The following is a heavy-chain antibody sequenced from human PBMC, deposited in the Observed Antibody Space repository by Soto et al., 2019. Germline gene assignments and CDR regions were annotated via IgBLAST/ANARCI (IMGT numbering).Heavy chain of an antibody. Sequence: EVRLVESGGNLLQPGGSLRLSCAASGFTFSTYGMNWVRQAPEKGLEWVSYISSTGSLTQYADSVNGRFTISRDNGKNSLYLQMSSLRVEDTAVYYCVRGGAARPDYWGRGTLVTVSS. D-gene: IGHD6-13*01. CDR3: VRGGAARPDY. CDR2: ISSTGSLT. V-gene: IGHV3-48*01. J-gene: IGHJ4*02. CDR1: GFTFSTYG.